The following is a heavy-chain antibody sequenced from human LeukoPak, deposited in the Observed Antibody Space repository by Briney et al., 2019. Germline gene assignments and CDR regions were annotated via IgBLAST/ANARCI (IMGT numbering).Heavy chain of an antibody. CDR3: ARERCSGGSCYATVDY. CDR2: INPNSGGT. J-gene: IGHJ4*02. CDR1: GYTFTDNY. V-gene: IGHV1-2*02. D-gene: IGHD2-15*01. Sequence: VNVSCKASGYTFTDNYMHWVRQSPGQGLECMGWINPNSGGTNYAQKFRGRINMTRDTSISTAYMELSRLTFDDTAIYYCARERCSGGSCYATVDYWGQRTMAADSS.